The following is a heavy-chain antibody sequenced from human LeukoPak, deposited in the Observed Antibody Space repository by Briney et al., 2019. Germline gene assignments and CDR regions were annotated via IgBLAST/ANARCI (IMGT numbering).Heavy chain of an antibody. D-gene: IGHD5-18*01. CDR3: ARDRARVEGQLGSFDY. CDR1: GFTFSTYA. J-gene: IGHJ4*02. CDR2: ISGSGGST. V-gene: IGHV3-23*01. Sequence: PGGSLRLPCAASGFTFSTYAMGWVRQAPGKGLEWVSTISGSGGSTYYADSLKGRFTISRDNAKNSLYLQMDSLRAEDTAVYYCARDRARVEGQLGSFDYWGQGTLVTVSS.